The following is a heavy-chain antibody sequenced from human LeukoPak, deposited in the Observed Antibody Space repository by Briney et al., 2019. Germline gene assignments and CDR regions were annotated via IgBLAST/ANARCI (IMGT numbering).Heavy chain of an antibody. D-gene: IGHD2-2*01. V-gene: IGHV1-69*01. CDR3: ARARYQLLPPTNYYYYMDV. J-gene: IGHJ6*03. CDR2: IIPIFGAA. CDR1: GGTFSSYA. Sequence: SVKVSCKASGGTFSSYAISWVRQAPGQGLEWMGGIIPIFGAANYAQKFQGRVTITADESTSTAYMELSSLRSEDTAVYYCARARYQLLPPTNYYYYMDVWGKGTTVTVSS.